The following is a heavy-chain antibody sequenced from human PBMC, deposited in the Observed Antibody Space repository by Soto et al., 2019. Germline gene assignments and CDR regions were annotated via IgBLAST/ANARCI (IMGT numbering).Heavy chain of an antibody. CDR2: ISYDGSNK. V-gene: IGHV3-30*18. CDR1: GFTFSSYG. CDR3: AKDLVVIRPFYGMDV. J-gene: IGHJ6*02. D-gene: IGHD3-3*01. Sequence: QVQLVESGGGVVQPGRSLRLSCAASGFTFSSYGMHWVRQAPGKGLEWVAVISYDGSNKYYADSVKGRFTISRDNSKNTLYLQMNSLRAEDTAVYYCAKDLVVIRPFYGMDVWGHGTTVTVSS.